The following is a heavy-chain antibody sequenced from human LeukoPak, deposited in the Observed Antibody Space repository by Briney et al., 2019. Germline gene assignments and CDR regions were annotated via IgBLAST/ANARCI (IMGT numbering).Heavy chain of an antibody. CDR3: ARGGRDYYYYGMDV. CDR2: IYYSGST. D-gene: IGHD3-16*01. V-gene: IGHV4-59*01. CDR1: GGSISSYY. J-gene: IGHJ6*02. Sequence: WETLSLTCTVSGGSISSYYWSWVRQPPGKGLEWIGYIYYSGSTNYNPSLKSRVTISVDTSKNQFSLKLSSVTAADTAVYYCARGGRDYYYYGMDVWGQGTTVTVSS.